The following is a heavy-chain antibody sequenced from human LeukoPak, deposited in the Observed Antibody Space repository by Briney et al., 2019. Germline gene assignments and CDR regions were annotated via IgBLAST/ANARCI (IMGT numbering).Heavy chain of an antibody. Sequence: SVKVSCKASGGTFSSYAISWVRQAPGQGLEWMGRIIPIFGTANYAQKFQGRVTITTDESTSTAYMELSSLRSEDTAVYYCAREPSCSSGWFDPWGQGTLVTVSS. V-gene: IGHV1-69*05. CDR3: AREPSCSSGWFDP. CDR1: GGTFSSYA. D-gene: IGHD6-19*01. CDR2: IIPIFGTA. J-gene: IGHJ5*02.